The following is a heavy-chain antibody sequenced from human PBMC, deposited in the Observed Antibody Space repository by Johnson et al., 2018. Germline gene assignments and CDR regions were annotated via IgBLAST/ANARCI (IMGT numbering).Heavy chain of an antibody. Sequence: EVQLVETGGGLVKPGGSLRLSCAASGFTFSDYVINWVRQAPGKGLEWVSSISSSSSYIYYADSVRGRFTLSRDNAKNSRYLQLNSLRAEDTAVYYWAGDEGYYYDSSACSGGLYYYNGMDVWGQGTTVTVSS. CDR1: GFTFSDYV. D-gene: IGHD3-22*01. J-gene: IGHJ6*02. CDR3: AGDEGYYYDSSACSGGLYYYNGMDV. CDR2: ISSSSSYI. V-gene: IGHV3-21*01.